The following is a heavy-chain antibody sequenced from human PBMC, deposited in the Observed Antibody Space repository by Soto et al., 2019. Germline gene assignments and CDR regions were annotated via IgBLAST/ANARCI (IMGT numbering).Heavy chain of an antibody. CDR1: GGSISSSSYY. V-gene: IGHV4-39*01. J-gene: IGHJ6*02. Sequence: SETLSLTCTVSGGSISSSSYYWGWIRQPPGKGLEWIGSIYYSGSTYYNPSLESRVTISVDTSKNQFSLKVSSVTAADTAVYYCARPGGYCTITSCYGYYGMDVWGQGTTVTVSS. D-gene: IGHD2-2*01. CDR3: ARPGGYCTITSCYGYYGMDV. CDR2: IYYSGST.